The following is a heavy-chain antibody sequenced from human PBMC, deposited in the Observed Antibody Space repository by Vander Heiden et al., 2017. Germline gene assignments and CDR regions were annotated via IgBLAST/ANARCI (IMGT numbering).Heavy chain of an antibody. V-gene: IGHV3-73*02. CDR1: GFTFSAAA. J-gene: IGHJ4*01. D-gene: IGHD5-12*01. Sequence: EVQLVESGGGLVQPGGSLRLSCAASGFTFSAAAIHWVRQAPGKGLDWVGRIRSKTNAYATVYAASVEGRFTISRDDSKNTSFLQMNSLKIEDTAVYYCTRHADGYNDYWGPGTRVTVSS. CDR2: IRSKTNAYAT. CDR3: TRHADGYNDY.